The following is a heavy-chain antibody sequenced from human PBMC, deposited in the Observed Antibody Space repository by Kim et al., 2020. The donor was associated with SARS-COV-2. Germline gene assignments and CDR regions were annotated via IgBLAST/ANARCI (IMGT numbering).Heavy chain of an antibody. CDR3: ASSRDSGSYYYGMDV. V-gene: IGHV1-69*13. CDR2: IIPIFGTA. D-gene: IGHD1-26*01. J-gene: IGHJ6*02. CDR1: GGTFSSYA. Sequence: SVKVSCKASGGTFSSYAISWVRQAPGQGLEWMGGIIPIFGTANYAQKFQGRVTITADESTSTAYMELSSLRSEDTAVYYCASSRDSGSYYYGMDVWGQGTTVTVSS.